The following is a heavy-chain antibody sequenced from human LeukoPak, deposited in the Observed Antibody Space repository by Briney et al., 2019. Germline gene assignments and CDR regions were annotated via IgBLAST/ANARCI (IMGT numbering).Heavy chain of an antibody. J-gene: IGHJ4*02. CDR1: GFTFSSYG. CDR2: IWYDGSNK. CDR3: ARADSRWLQSRGDY. D-gene: IGHD5-24*01. Sequence: PGGSLRLSCAASGFTFSSYGMHWVRQAPGKGLEWVAVIWYDGSNKYYAESVKGRFTISRDNSKNTLYLQMNSLRAKDTAVYYCARADSRWLQSRGDYWGQGTLVTVSS. V-gene: IGHV3-33*01.